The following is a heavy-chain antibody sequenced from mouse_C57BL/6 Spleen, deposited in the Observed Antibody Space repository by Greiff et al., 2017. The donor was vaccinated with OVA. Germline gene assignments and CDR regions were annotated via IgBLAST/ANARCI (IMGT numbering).Heavy chain of an antibody. V-gene: IGHV5-4*01. CDR2: ISDGGSYT. J-gene: IGHJ1*03. Sequence: EVNVVESGGGLVKPGGSLKLSCAASGFTFSSYAMSWVRQTPEKRLEWVATISDGGSYTYYPDNVKGRFTISRDNAKNNLYLQMSHLKSEDTAMYYCARDRESYGYDGYFDVWGTGTTVTVSS. CDR3: ARDRESYGYDGYFDV. CDR1: GFTFSSYA. D-gene: IGHD2-2*01.